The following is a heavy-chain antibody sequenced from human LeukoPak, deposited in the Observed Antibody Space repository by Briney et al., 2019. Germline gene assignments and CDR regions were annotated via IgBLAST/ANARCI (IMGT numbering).Heavy chain of an antibody. Sequence: GGSLRLSCAASGFTFSSYSMNLVRQAPGKGLEWVSSISSSSSYIYYADSVKGRFTISRDNAKNSLYLQMNSLRAEDTAVYYCARAGSHYYYYYYMDVWGKGTTVTVSS. CDR1: GFTFSSYS. V-gene: IGHV3-21*01. CDR2: ISSSSSYI. J-gene: IGHJ6*03. CDR3: ARAGSHYYYYYYMDV.